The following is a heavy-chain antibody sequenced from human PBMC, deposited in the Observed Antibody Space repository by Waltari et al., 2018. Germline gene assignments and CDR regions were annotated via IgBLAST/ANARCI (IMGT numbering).Heavy chain of an antibody. J-gene: IGHJ4*02. CDR2: MNPDRGNT. Sequence: VQLVQSGAEVKKPGASVKVSCKASGYSFTSFDIYWVRQAAGQGHEWMGWMNPDRGNTGYAEKFQGRVTMTRDTSISTAYMELSSLRSEDTAVYYCAREFYYSDAFTGVWGQGTLVTVSS. D-gene: IGHD4-17*01. CDR1: GYSFTSFD. V-gene: IGHV1-8*01. CDR3: AREFYYSDAFTGV.